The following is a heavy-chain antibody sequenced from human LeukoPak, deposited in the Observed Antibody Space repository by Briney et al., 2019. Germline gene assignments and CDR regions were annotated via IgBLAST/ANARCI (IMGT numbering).Heavy chain of an antibody. CDR3: ARGRDIVLMVYAPILYYFDY. CDR2: ISSSGSTI. CDR1: GFIFSDYY. V-gene: IGHV3-11*04. Sequence: PGGSLRLSCAASGFIFSDYYMSWIRQAPGKGLEWISYISSSGSTIYYADSVKGRFTISRDNAKNSLYLQMNSLRAEDTAVYYCARGRDIVLMVYAPILYYFDYWGQGTLVTVSS. D-gene: IGHD2-8*01. J-gene: IGHJ4*02.